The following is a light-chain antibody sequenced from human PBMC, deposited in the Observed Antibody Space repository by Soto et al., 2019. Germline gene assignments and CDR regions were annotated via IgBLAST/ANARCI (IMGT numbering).Light chain of an antibody. Sequence: QSVLTQPPSASGTPGQRVTISCSGSSSNIGSKSVNWYQQLPGTAPKLFIYSNNQRPSGVPDRFSGSKSGSSASLAISGLQSEDEADYYCAAWDDSLNGVIFGGGTKLTVL. V-gene: IGLV1-44*01. J-gene: IGLJ2*01. CDR1: SSNIGSKS. CDR2: SNN. CDR3: AAWDDSLNGVI.